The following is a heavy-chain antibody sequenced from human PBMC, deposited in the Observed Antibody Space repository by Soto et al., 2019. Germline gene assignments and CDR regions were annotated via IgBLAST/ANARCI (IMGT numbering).Heavy chain of an antibody. Sequence: GGSLRLSCAASGFTFSSYAMSWVRQAPGKGLEWVSVISSSGDYTYDADSVKGRFTISRDNSKNTLYLQMNSLRAEDTAVYYCAGRGGGAILCWGQGTLVTVSS. D-gene: IGHD3-16*01. V-gene: IGHV3-23*01. CDR2: ISSSGDYT. J-gene: IGHJ4*02. CDR1: GFTFSSYA. CDR3: AGRGGGAILC.